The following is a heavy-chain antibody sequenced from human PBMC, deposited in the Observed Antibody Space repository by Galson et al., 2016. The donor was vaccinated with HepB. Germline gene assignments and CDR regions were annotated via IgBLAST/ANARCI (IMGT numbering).Heavy chain of an antibody. V-gene: IGHV3-30*04. CDR2: ISYDGNNQ. D-gene: IGHD5-12*01. CDR3: ASGYSGYLFVLDF. Sequence: SLRLSCAASGFMFSSYAMLWVRQAPGKGLEWVAVISYDGNNQYYADSVRGRFTITRDNSKNTLYLQMNSLRGEDTAVYYCASGYSGYLFVLDFWGQGTLVTVSS. CDR1: GFMFSSYA. J-gene: IGHJ4*02.